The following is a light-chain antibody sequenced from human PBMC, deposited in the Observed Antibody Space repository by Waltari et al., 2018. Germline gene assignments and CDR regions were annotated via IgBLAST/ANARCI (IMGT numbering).Light chain of an antibody. CDR3: QAWDSSTHVV. CDR1: KLGDKY. Sequence: QPPSVSVSPGQTASITCSGDKLGDKYACWYQQKPGQSPVLVIYQDSKRPSGIPERFSGSNSGNTATLTISGTQAMDEADYYCQAWDSSTHVVFGGGTKLTVL. CDR2: QDS. J-gene: IGLJ2*01. V-gene: IGLV3-1*01.